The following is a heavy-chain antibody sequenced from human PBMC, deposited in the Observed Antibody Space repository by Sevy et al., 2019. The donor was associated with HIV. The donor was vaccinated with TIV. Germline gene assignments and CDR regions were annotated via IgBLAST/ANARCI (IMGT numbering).Heavy chain of an antibody. CDR2: LSFGCGKI. V-gene: IGHV3-23*01. D-gene: IGHD2-8*01. CDR3: AREGCTRPNDY. CDR1: GFAFYDYS. Sequence: GGSLRLPCAASGFAFYDYSMSWIRQAPGKGLEWVATLSFGCGKINYADSVKGRFTISRDNSKNSFYLQMDNLRVEDTALYYCAREGCTRPNDYWGQGTRVTVSS. J-gene: IGHJ4*02.